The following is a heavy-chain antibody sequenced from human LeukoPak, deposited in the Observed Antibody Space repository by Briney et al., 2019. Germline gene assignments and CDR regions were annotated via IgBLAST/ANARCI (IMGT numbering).Heavy chain of an antibody. D-gene: IGHD3-3*01. CDR2: INSDGSST. CDR1: GFTFSSYW. Sequence: PGGSLTLSCAASGFTFSSYWMHWVRQAPGKGLVWVSRINSDGSSTSYADSVKGRFTISRDNPKNTLYLQMNSLRAEDTAVYYRARDPRFSSSGFDYWGQGTLVTVSS. J-gene: IGHJ4*02. CDR3: ARDPRFSSSGFDY. V-gene: IGHV3-74*01.